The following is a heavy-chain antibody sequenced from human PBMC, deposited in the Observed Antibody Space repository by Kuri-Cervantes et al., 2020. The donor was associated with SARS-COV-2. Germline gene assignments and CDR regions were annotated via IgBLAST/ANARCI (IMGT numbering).Heavy chain of an antibody. CDR1: GFTFSSYD. CDR2: IGTAGDT. J-gene: IGHJ5*02. Sequence: GESLKISCAASGFTFSSYDMHWVRQATGKGLEWVSAIGTAGDTYYPGSVKGRFTISRENAKNSLYLQMNSLRAGDTAVYYCARSYYDFWSGYYEGGNWFDPWGQGTLVTVSS. V-gene: IGHV3-13*04. CDR3: ARSYYDFWSGYYEGGNWFDP. D-gene: IGHD3-3*01.